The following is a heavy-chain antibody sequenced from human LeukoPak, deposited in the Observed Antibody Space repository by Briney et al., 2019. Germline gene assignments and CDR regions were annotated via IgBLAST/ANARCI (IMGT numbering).Heavy chain of an antibody. Sequence: TSDTLSLTCTVSGGSFNSYYWSWIRQPPGKGLEWIGYIYYSGSTNYNPSLKSRVTISIDMSKNQFSLKLRSVTAADTAVYYCARGPTKNYFDYWGQGTLVTVSS. CDR3: ARGPTKNYFDY. J-gene: IGHJ4*02. V-gene: IGHV4-59*07. CDR2: IYYSGST. CDR1: GGSFNSYY.